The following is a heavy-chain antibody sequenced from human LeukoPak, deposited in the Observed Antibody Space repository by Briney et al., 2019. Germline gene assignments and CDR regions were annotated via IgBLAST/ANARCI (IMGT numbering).Heavy chain of an antibody. V-gene: IGHV4-34*01. CDR2: ISQNGDS. J-gene: IGHJ3*02. CDR1: GGSLSFYY. CDR3: ARALGAFDI. Sequence: SETLSLTCGVSGGSLSFYYWSWLRQSPGKGLEWIADISQNGDSYYNMSLKSRVTISLDKSKNQVSLKLNSVTAADTAVYYCARALGAFDIWGQGTMVTVSS.